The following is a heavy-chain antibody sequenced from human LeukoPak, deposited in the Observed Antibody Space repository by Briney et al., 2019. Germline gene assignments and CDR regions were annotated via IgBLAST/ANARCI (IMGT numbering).Heavy chain of an antibody. CDR3: ARGVPSPFPAPFDL. V-gene: IGHV3-53*01. Sequence: GVSLRLSCAASVFTVSNNYLIWVRQAPARGPEGVSVIYSGGATHYADSVKGRFTISRDNSKNTVYLQMSGLRAEDTAIYYCARGVPSPFPAPFDLGVQGTLVIVSA. CDR2: IYSGGAT. CDR1: VFTVSNNY. D-gene: IGHD6-6*01. J-gene: IGHJ4*02.